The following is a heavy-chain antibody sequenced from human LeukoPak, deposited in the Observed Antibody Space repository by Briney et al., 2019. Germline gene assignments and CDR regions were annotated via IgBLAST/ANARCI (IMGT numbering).Heavy chain of an antibody. CDR2: IIPIFGTA. D-gene: IGHD3-10*01. CDR1: GGTFSSYA. Sequence: GAPAKVFCKASGGTFSSYAISWVRQAPGQGLEWMGGIIPIFGTANYSQKFQGRVTINADKSTSTAYMELSSLRSEDTAVYYCASEYGSGSYYNAAFDIWGQGTMVTVSS. CDR3: ASEYGSGSYYNAAFDI. V-gene: IGHV1-69*06. J-gene: IGHJ3*02.